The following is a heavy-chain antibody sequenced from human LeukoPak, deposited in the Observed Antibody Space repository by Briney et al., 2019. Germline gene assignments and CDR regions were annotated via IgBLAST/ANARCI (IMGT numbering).Heavy chain of an antibody. CDR3: ARDRRSSGWYRYDAFDI. Sequence: ASVKVSCKASGFPFTSYAIHWVRQAPGQRLEWMGWVNADNSNTKYSQEFQGRVTMTTDTSTSTAYMELRSLRSDDTAVYYCARDRRSSGWYRYDAFDIWGQGTMVTVSS. V-gene: IGHV1-3*01. CDR2: VNADNSNT. CDR1: GFPFTSYA. J-gene: IGHJ3*02. D-gene: IGHD6-19*01.